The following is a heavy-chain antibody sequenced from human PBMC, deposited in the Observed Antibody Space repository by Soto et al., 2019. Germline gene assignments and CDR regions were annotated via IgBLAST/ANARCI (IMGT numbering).Heavy chain of an antibody. Sequence: PGGSLRLSCAGSGFTFSGHYMDWVRQAPGKGLEWVSTISSNSAYIYYTDALRGRFTISRDNAKNSLHLQMNSLRAEDTAVYYCTRDASRDSSARGWFDPWGPGTLVTVSS. CDR3: TRDASRDSSARGWFDP. J-gene: IGHJ5*02. V-gene: IGHV3-21*01. CDR1: GFTFSGHY. CDR2: ISSNSAYI. D-gene: IGHD6-13*01.